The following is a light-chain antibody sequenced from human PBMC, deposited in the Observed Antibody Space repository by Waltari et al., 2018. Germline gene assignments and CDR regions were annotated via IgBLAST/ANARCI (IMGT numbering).Light chain of an antibody. CDR1: QDISNY. CDR2: DAS. V-gene: IGKV1-33*01. Sequence: DIQMTQSPSSLSASVGDRVTITCQASQDISNYLNWYQQKPGKAPKLLIYDASNLETGVPSRFSGSGSGTDFTVTISSLQPEDIATYYCQQYDNLLGTFGQGTKLEIK. CDR3: QQYDNLLGT. J-gene: IGKJ2*01.